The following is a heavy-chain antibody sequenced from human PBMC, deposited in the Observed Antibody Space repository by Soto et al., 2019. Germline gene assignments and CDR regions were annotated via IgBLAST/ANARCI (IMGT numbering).Heavy chain of an antibody. CDR1: GFNLDDYA. V-gene: IGHV3-9*01. CDR2: IIWSGGSI. D-gene: IGHD3-22*01. CDR3: ARADYYDSSGYYCAH. Sequence: GGSLRLSCAASGFNLDDYAMHWVRQAPGKGLEWVSDIIWSGGSIYYADSVKGRFTISRDNSKDTVYLQMNSLRAEDTAVYYCARADYYDSSGYYCAHWGQGTLVTVSS. J-gene: IGHJ4*02.